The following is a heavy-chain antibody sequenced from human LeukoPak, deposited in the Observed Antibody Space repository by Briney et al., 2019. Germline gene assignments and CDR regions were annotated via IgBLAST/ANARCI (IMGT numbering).Heavy chain of an antibody. CDR1: GFTFSSYA. CDR3: ARGRGSGSYYYFDY. V-gene: IGHV3-21*01. CDR2: ISSSSSYI. D-gene: IGHD3-10*01. Sequence: GGSLRLSCAASGFTFSSYAMSWVRQAPGKGLEWVSSISSSSSYIYYADSVKGRFTISRDNAKNSLYLQMNSLRAEDTAVYYCARGRGSGSYYYFDYWGQGTLVTVSS. J-gene: IGHJ4*02.